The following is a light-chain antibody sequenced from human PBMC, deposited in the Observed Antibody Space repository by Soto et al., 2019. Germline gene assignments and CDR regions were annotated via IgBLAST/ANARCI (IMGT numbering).Light chain of an antibody. Sequence: EIVLTQSPATLSLSPGERATLSCRASQSVRNDLVWYHQKPGQAPRVLIYSASNRATGIPARFSGSGSGTDFTLTISSLEPEDFAVYYCHQRTSWPPTFGGGTKVEMK. CDR3: HQRTSWPPT. CDR2: SAS. J-gene: IGKJ4*01. CDR1: QSVRND. V-gene: IGKV3-11*01.